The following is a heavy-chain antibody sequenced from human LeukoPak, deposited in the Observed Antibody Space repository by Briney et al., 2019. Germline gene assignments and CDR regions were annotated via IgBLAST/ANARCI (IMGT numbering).Heavy chain of an antibody. Sequence: GASVKVSCKASGYSLTNYYMHWVRQAPGQGLEWVGLISPYGGSTNYAQTFQGRVDITRDTSTSTIYMELSSLRSEVTAIYYCARGLVRGMISSLRRTPPHDYWGQGTLVIVSS. CDR1: GYSLTNYY. J-gene: IGHJ4*02. CDR2: ISPYGGST. V-gene: IGHV1-46*01. D-gene: IGHD3-10*01. CDR3: ARGLVRGMISSLRRTPPHDY.